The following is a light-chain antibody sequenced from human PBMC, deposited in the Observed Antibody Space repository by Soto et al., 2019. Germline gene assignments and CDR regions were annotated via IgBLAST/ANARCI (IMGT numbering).Light chain of an antibody. CDR2: DAS. CDR1: QSVSSH. J-gene: IGKJ5*01. Sequence: EIVLTQSPATLSLSPGERATLSCRASQSVSSHLAWFQQRPGQAPRLLIYDASNRATGIPARFSGRGSGTEFTLTISSLQSEDFAVYYCQQYDDWPLTFGQGTRLEIK. CDR3: QQYDDWPLT. V-gene: IGKV3D-15*01.